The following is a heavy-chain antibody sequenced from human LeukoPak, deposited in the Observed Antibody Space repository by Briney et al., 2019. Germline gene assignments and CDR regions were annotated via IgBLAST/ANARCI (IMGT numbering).Heavy chain of an antibody. CDR3: GRDPNGDYTGAFDM. CDR2: IRGSGGST. J-gene: IGHJ3*02. Sequence: GGSLRLSCAASGFTFSSYAMIWVRQASGKGLEWVSAIRGSGGSTYYADSVKDRFTISRDNSKNTLYLQMNSLRAEDTAVYYCGRDPNGDYTGAFDMWGQGTVVTVSS. CDR1: GFTFSSYA. V-gene: IGHV3-23*01. D-gene: IGHD4-17*01.